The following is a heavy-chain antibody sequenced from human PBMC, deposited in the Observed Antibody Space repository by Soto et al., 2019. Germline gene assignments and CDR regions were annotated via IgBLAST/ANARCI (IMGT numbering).Heavy chain of an antibody. CDR2: IIPIFGTA. CDR1: GGTFSSYA. D-gene: IGHD3-10*01. V-gene: IGHV1-69*13. Sequence: SVKVSCKASGGTFSSYAISWVRQAPGQGLEWMGGIIPIFGTANYAQKFQGRVTITADESTSTAYMELSSLRSEDTAVYYCARGGYYGSGSYYMPTPNYYYYGMDVWGQGTTVTVSS. J-gene: IGHJ6*02. CDR3: ARGGYYGSGSYYMPTPNYYYYGMDV.